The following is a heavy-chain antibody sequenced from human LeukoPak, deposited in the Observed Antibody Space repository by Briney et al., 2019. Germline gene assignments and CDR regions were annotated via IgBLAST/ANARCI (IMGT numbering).Heavy chain of an antibody. D-gene: IGHD2-21*01. CDR2: ISGRGGNT. Sequence: PGGSLRLSCSASKFNFSMYSMSWVRRSPGKRLEWVSAISGRGGNTYYVDSVKGRFTISRDNSKSTLFFQLYNVRAEDTAFYYCAKGLRPYFTSDAFDIWGRGTLVTVNS. CDR3: AKGLRPYFTSDAFDI. J-gene: IGHJ3*02. CDR1: KFNFSMYS. V-gene: IGHV3-23*01.